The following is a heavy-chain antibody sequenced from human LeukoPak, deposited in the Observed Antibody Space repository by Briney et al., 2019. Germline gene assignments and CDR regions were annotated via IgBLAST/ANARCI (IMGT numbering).Heavy chain of an antibody. D-gene: IGHD3-10*01. J-gene: IGHJ4*02. V-gene: IGHV3-15*01. CDR1: GFTFSNAY. Sequence: GGSLRLSCAASGFTFSNAYMSWVRQAPGKGLGWVGRIKSRTDGGTVDYGAPVKDRFSISRDDSKSTLYLQMNSLKTEDTAVYYCTTYSGSWHSYNWGQGILVTVSS. CDR3: TTYSGSWHSYN. CDR2: IKSRTDGGTV.